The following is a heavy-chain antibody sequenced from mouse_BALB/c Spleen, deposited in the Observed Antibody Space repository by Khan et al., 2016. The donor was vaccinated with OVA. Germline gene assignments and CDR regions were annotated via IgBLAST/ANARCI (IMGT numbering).Heavy chain of an antibody. Sequence: EVQLVEAGPGLVKPAQSLSLTCTVTGYSITSDYAWNWIRQFPGNKLEWMGYISYSGRTSYNPSLKSRISITRDTPKNQFFLQLNSLTTDDTATYYCSRSVTITTVVATDFDYWGQGTTLTVSS. CDR1: GYSITSDYA. CDR2: ISYSGRT. V-gene: IGHV3-2*02. CDR3: SRSVTITTVVATDFDY. J-gene: IGHJ2*01. D-gene: IGHD1-1*01.